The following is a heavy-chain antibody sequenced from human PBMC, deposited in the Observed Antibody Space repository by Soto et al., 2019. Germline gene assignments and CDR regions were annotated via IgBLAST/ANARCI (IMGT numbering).Heavy chain of an antibody. J-gene: IGHJ4*02. D-gene: IGHD6-13*01. CDR2: INAGNGNT. CDR3: ARDRLEYSSSGNAFDY. V-gene: IGHV1-3*01. Sequence: GASVKVSCKASGYAFTKYGISWVRQAPGQGLEWMGWINAGNGNTKYSQKFQGRVTITRDTSASTAYMELSSLRSEDAAVYYCARDRLEYSSSGNAFDYWGQGTLVTVSS. CDR1: GYAFTKYG.